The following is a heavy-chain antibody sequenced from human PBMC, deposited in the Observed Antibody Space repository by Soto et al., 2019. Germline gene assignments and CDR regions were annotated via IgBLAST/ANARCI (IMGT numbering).Heavy chain of an antibody. Sequence: EVHLVESGGGLVKPGGSLRLSCAASGFTFSNAWINWVRQAPGKGLEWVGRVKSKNDGGTTDFAAPVKGRFAISRDDSKNMVYLEINSLQTKVTAIYYCTTDSYITSIIVRFDYWGHGTRVTVYS. V-gene: IGHV3-15*07. J-gene: IGHJ4*01. CDR3: TTDSYITSIIVRFDY. CDR2: VKSKNDGGTT. D-gene: IGHD3-22*01. CDR1: GFTFSNAW.